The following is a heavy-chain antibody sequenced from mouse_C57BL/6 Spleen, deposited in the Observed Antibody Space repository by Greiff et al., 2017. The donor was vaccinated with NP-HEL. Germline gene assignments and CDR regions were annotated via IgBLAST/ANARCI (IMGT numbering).Heavy chain of an antibody. CDR2: INPNNGGT. Sequence: VQLQQSGPELVKPGASVKISCKASGYTFTDYYMNWVKQSHGKSLEWIGDINPNNGGTSYNQKFKGKATLTVDKSSSTAYMELRSLTSEDSAVYYCARGDYVNPWFAYWGQGTLVTVSA. V-gene: IGHV1-26*01. CDR1: GYTFTDYY. CDR3: ARGDYVNPWFAY. J-gene: IGHJ3*01. D-gene: IGHD1-1*01.